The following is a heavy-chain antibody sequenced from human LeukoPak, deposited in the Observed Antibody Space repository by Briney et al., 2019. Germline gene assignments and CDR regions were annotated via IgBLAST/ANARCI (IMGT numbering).Heavy chain of an antibody. V-gene: IGHV4-59*01. CDR1: GASTSHFY. CDR2: MHNSGSS. D-gene: IGHD5-12*01. J-gene: IGHJ3*02. CDR3: ARSAEWLRNAFDI. Sequence: SETLSLSYTVSGASTSHFYWYWIRQPPGKGLEWIGYMHNSGSSKHNPSLKSRLTISIDTSKNQFSLQLASVTAADTAIYYCARSAEWLRNAFDIWGQGTMVSVSS.